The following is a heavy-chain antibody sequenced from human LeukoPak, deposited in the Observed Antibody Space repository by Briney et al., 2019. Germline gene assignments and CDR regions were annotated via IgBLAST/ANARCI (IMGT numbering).Heavy chain of an antibody. Sequence: GESLKISCKGSGCSFTSYWIAWVRQMPGEGLAWMGIIRPSDSDTRYSPSFQGQVTISADKSINTAYLQWSSLKASDTAMYYCARHRYSSSWTDFDSWGQGTLVTVSS. CDR3: ARHRYSSSWTDFDS. D-gene: IGHD6-13*01. CDR1: GCSFTSYW. V-gene: IGHV5-51*01. J-gene: IGHJ4*02. CDR2: IRPSDSDT.